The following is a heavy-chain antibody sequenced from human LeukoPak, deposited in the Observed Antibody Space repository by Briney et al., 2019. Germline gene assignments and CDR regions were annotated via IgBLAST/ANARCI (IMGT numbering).Heavy chain of an antibody. D-gene: IGHD2-2*01. V-gene: IGHV4-34*01. CDR2: INARGDT. Sequence: SETLSLTCAVYGWSFNDYYWNWIRQPPGKGLEWVGEINARGDTNFNPSLKSRVTISVDTSKSQFSLTLTSMIAADTAVYYCARGQVPAARGYNWFDPWGQGTLVTVSS. J-gene: IGHJ5*02. CDR3: ARGQVPAARGYNWFDP. CDR1: GWSFNDYY.